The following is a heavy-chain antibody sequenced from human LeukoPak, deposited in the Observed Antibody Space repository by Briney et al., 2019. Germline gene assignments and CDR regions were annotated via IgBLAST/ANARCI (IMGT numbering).Heavy chain of an antibody. Sequence: GASVKVSCKASGGTFSSYTISWVRQAPGQGLEWMGRIIPIFGTAYYAQKFQGRVTITTDESTSTAYMELSSLRSEDTAVYYCAREELGHDYGDPTSHFDYWGQGTLVTVSS. CDR3: AREELGHDYGDPTSHFDY. CDR2: IIPIFGTA. J-gene: IGHJ4*02. V-gene: IGHV1-69*05. D-gene: IGHD4-17*01. CDR1: GGTFSSYT.